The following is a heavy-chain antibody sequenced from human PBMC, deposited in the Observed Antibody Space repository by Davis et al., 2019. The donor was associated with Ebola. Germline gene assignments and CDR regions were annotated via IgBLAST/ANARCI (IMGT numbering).Heavy chain of an antibody. CDR3: ATYYYDSSGYHYRPFDY. CDR1: GGTFSSYA. D-gene: IGHD3-22*01. CDR2: IIPILGIA. J-gene: IGHJ4*02. V-gene: IGHV1-69*04. Sequence: AASVKVSCKASGGTFSSYAISWVRQAPGQGLEWMGRIIPILGIANYAQKFQGRVTITADKSTSTAYMELSSLRSEDTAVYYCATYYYDSSGYHYRPFDYWGQGTLVTVSS.